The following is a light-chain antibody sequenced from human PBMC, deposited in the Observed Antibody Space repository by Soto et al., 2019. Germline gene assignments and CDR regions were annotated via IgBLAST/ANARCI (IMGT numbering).Light chain of an antibody. CDR3: TSWTTSTTMI. V-gene: IGLV2-14*03. CDR2: DVN. CDR1: SSDIGAYNF. J-gene: IGLJ2*01. Sequence: QSALTQPASVSGSPGQSITISCTGTSSDIGAYNFVSWYQQHPGKAPKLMLYDVNIRPSGVSNRFYGSKSGNTASLTISGLQAEDEDDYYCTSWTTSTTMIFGGGTKLTVL.